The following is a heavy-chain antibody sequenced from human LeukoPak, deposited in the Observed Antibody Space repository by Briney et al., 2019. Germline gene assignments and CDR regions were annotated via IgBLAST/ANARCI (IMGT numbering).Heavy chain of an antibody. CDR3: ARGLGGSGSS. V-gene: IGHV4-38-2*02. CDR2: IYHSGRT. D-gene: IGHD3-10*01. CDR1: GYSISSGYY. J-gene: IGHJ5*02. Sequence: SETLSLTCTVSGYSISSGYYWGWIRQPPGKGLEWIGSIYHSGRTFYNPSLKSRVTISVDTSKNQFSLKLTSVTAADTAVYYCARGLGGSGSSWGQGTLVTVSS.